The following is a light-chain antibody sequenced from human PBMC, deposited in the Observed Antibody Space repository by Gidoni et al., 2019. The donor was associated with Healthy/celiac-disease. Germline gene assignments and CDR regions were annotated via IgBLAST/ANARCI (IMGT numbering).Light chain of an antibody. Sequence: DIQMTQPPSTLSASVGDRVTITCRTSQSISSLLAWYQQKPGKAPKLLIYTASSLESVVPSRFSGSGSATLFTLTISLLQPDDFATYYCQQYNSYSLTFGGGTKVEIK. V-gene: IGKV1-5*03. CDR3: QQYNSYSLT. J-gene: IGKJ4*01. CDR1: QSISSL. CDR2: TAS.